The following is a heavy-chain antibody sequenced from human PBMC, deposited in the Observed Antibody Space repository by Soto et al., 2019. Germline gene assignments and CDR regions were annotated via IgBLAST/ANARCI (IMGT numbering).Heavy chain of an antibody. CDR1: GGSFSGYY. CDR2: INHSGST. CDR3: ARGNTHGYYYMDV. Sequence: SETLSLTCAVYGGSFSGYYWSWIRQPPGKGLEWIGEINHSGSTNYNPSLKSRVTISVDTSKNQFSLKLSSVTAADTAVYFCARGNTHGYYYMDVWGRGTTVTVSS. J-gene: IGHJ6*03. V-gene: IGHV4-34*01. D-gene: IGHD3-22*01.